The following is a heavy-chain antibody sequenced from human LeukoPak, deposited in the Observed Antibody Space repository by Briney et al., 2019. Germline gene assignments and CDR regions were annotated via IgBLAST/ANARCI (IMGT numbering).Heavy chain of an antibody. CDR1: GFTFNNYW. CDR2: IKADGSTT. V-gene: IGHV3-74*01. Sequence: GGSLRLSCVASGFTFNNYWMHWLRQAPGKGRVWVSHIKADGSTTNYADSVRGRFTISRDNAKNTLYLQMNSLRVEDTAVYYCARDFVSGSVVPWGQGTLVTVSS. CDR3: ARDFVSGSVVP. D-gene: IGHD6-19*01. J-gene: IGHJ5*02.